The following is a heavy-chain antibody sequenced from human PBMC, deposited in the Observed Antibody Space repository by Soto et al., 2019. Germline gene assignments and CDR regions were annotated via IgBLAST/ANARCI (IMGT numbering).Heavy chain of an antibody. V-gene: IGHV1-69*13. CDR2: IIPIFGTA. CDR3: ARLPTKYYYDTRTGY. Sequence: GASVKVSCKASGYTFSGFYMHWVRQAPGQGLEWMGGIIPIFGTANYAQKFQGRVTITADESTSTAYMELSSLRSEDTAVYYCARLPTKYYYDTRTGYWGQGTLVTVSS. J-gene: IGHJ4*02. CDR1: GYTFSGFY. D-gene: IGHD3-22*01.